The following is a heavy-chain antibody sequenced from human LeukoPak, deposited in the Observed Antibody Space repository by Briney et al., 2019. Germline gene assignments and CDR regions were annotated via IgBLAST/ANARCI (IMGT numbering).Heavy chain of an antibody. V-gene: IGHV4-34*01. J-gene: IGHJ6*04. CDR2: INHSGST. Sequence: PSETLSLTCAVYGLSFSGYYWSWIRQPPGKGLEWIGEINHSGSTNYNPSLKSRVTISVDTSKNQFSLKLSSVTAADTAVYYCARGKVAKGYYYYYGMDVWGKGTTVTVSS. CDR1: GLSFSGYY. D-gene: IGHD5-12*01. CDR3: ARGKVAKGYYYYYGMDV.